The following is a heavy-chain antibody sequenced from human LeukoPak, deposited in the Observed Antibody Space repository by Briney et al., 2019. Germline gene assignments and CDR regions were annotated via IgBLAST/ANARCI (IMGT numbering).Heavy chain of an antibody. CDR1: GFTFSNYN. CDR3: ARHNSDWYVLDY. J-gene: IGHJ4*02. Sequence: GGSLRLSCATSGFTFSNYNMNWVRQASGKGLEWVSSITSSSYIYDAYSVKGRFTISRDNAKNSLFLQMDRLRVEDTAVYYCARHNSDWYVLDYWGEGTLVTVSS. V-gene: IGHV3-69-1*02. CDR2: ITSSSYI. D-gene: IGHD6-19*01.